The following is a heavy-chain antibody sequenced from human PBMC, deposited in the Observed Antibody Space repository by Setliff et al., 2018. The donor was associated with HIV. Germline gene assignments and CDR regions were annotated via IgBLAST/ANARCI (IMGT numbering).Heavy chain of an antibody. Sequence: PSETLSLTCTVSGGSISTSNYYWGWVRQPPGKGLEWIGSIYSSGSTYYNPSLKSRVTISVDTSKNQFSLKLSSVTAADTAVYYCARGRSRWTYYFDYWGQGTLVTVSS. CDR3: ARGRSRWTYYFDY. CDR1: GGSISTSNYY. V-gene: IGHV4-39*07. J-gene: IGHJ4*02. D-gene: IGHD6-13*01. CDR2: IYSSGST.